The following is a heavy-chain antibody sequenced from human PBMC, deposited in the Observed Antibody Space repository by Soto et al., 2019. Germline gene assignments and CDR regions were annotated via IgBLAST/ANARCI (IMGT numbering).Heavy chain of an antibody. CDR3: ARAWAVAGTYYYYGMDV. CDR2: IIPMFGTA. D-gene: IGHD6-13*01. J-gene: IGHJ6*02. Sequence: SVKVSCKASGGTFSTYGISWVRQAPGQGLEWMGGIIPMFGTANYAQKFQGRVTITADESTSTAFMELSSLRSEDTAVYYCARAWAVAGTYYYYGMDVWGQGTTVTVSS. V-gene: IGHV1-69*13. CDR1: GGTFSTYG.